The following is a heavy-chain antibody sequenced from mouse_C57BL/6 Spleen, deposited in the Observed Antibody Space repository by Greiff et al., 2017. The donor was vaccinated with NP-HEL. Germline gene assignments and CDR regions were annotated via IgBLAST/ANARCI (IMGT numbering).Heavy chain of an antibody. CDR1: GFTFTDYY. CDR3: ARYIRDYDGPFFDY. Sequence: EVQGVESGGGLVQPGGSLSLSCAASGFTFTDYYMSWVRQPPGKALEWLGFIRNKANGYTTEYSASVKGRFTISRDNSQSILYLQMNALRAEDSATYYCARYIRDYDGPFFDYWGQGTTLTVSS. J-gene: IGHJ2*01. D-gene: IGHD2-4*01. V-gene: IGHV7-3*01. CDR2: IRNKANGYTT.